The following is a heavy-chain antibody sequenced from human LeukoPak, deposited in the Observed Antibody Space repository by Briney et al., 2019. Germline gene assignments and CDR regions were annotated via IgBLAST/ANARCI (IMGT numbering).Heavy chain of an antibody. Sequence: PSETLSLTCVVSGYSISSGYYWGWIRQPPGKGLEWIANIYHSGSAYYNPSLKSRVTTSLDTSKNQFSLNLTSVTAADTAEYYCARWLPAAGYSFDYWGQGTLVTVS. V-gene: IGHV4-38-2*01. CDR2: IYHSGSA. J-gene: IGHJ4*02. CDR3: ARWLPAAGYSFDY. D-gene: IGHD6-13*01. CDR1: GYSISSGYY.